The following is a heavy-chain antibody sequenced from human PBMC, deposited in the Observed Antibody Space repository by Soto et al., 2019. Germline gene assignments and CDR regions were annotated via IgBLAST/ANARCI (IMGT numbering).Heavy chain of an antibody. CDR1: GYRFSDHG. CDR3: AGDRYTATTVWFDP. V-gene: IGHV1-3*01. Sequence: QVQLVQSGAEVKKPGASVKISCRASGYRFSDHGIHWMRQAPGQRPEWMGWIHPGNGNTRSPQKFQGRVTFTRDTSASTAYMELSSLTSEDTAVYFWAGDRYTATTVWFDPWGQGSLVTVSS. J-gene: IGHJ5*02. CDR2: IHPGNGNT. D-gene: IGHD3-16*02.